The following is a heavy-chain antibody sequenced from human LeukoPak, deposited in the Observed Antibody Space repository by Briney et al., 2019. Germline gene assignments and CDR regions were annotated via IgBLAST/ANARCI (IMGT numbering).Heavy chain of an antibody. D-gene: IGHD1-1*01. CDR3: TRQIWNDADDAFDI. CDR1: GFTFSGSA. J-gene: IGHJ3*02. Sequence: GGSLRLSCAASGFTFSGSAMHWVRQASGKGLEWVGRIRSKANSYATAYAASVKGRFTISRDDLKNTAYLQMNSLKTEDTAVYYCTRQIWNDADDAFDIWGQGTMVTVSS. CDR2: IRSKANSYAT. V-gene: IGHV3-73*01.